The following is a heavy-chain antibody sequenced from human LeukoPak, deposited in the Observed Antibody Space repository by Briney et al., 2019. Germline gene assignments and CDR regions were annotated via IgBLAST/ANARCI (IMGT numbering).Heavy chain of an antibody. J-gene: IGHJ4*02. CDR1: GFTFGDYA. CDR2: IRSKAYGGTT. V-gene: IGHV3-49*04. Sequence: GGSLRLSCTASGFTFGDYAMSWVRQAPGKGLEWVGFIRSKAYGGTTEYAASVKCRFTISRDDSKSIAYLQMNSLKTEDTAVYYCTRGPNYYDSSGYYPLIDYWGQGTLVTVSS. CDR3: TRGPNYYDSSGYYPLIDY. D-gene: IGHD3-22*01.